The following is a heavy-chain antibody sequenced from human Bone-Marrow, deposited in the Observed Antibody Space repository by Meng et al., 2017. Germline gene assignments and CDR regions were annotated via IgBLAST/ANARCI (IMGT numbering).Heavy chain of an antibody. CDR1: GFTFSDYY. J-gene: IGHJ4*02. Sequence: QVQLVESGGGLVKPGGSLRLSCAASGFTFSDYYMSWIRQAPGKGLEWVSCLGGADALTYYAGSVKGRFTISRDDSKNTLYLQMDGLRTEDTAVYYCATSERATLLFDYWGPGTLVTVSS. CDR3: ATSERATLLFDY. CDR2: LGGADALT. D-gene: IGHD2-2*01. V-gene: IGHV3-11*01.